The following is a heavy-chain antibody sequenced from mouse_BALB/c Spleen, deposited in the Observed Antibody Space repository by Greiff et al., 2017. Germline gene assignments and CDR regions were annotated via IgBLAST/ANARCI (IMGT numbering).Heavy chain of an antibody. D-gene: IGHD2-10*01. CDR2: IRNKANGYTT. V-gene: IGHV7-3*02. Sequence: EVKLVESGGGLVQPGGSLRLSCATSGFTFTDYYMSWVRQPPGKALEWLGFIRNKANGYTTEYSASVKGRFTISRDNSQSILYLQMNTLRAEDSATYYCARDKWPTGGYFDYWGQGTTLTVSS. CDR3: ARDKWPTGGYFDY. J-gene: IGHJ2*01. CDR1: GFTFTDYY.